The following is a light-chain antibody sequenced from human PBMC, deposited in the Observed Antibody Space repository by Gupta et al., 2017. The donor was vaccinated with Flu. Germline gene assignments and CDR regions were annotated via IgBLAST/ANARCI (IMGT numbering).Light chain of an antibody. CDR2: SDR. Sequence: QSVMTQPPSASGPPGQRVNISCSGVNSNIGANSVSWYQHPPGTAPKLLIFSDRQRPSGVPDRFSGSKSGTSASLAITGLQSEDEAYYYCAAWDDGLKGPVFGGGTKVTVL. V-gene: IGLV1-44*01. CDR1: NSNIGANS. CDR3: AAWDDGLKGPV. J-gene: IGLJ3*02.